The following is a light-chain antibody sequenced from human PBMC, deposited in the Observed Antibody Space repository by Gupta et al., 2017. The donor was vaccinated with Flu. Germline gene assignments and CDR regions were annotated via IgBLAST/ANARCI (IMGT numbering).Light chain of an antibody. V-gene: IGKV1-6*01. J-gene: IGKJ4*01. CDR1: QDIRNT. CDR3: LHDYNFPLT. CDR2: NVS. Sequence: AIQMTQSPSSLSASVGDRFTITCRASQDIRNTLGWYQQKPGKAPKLLMYNVSTLQSGVPSRFSGSGSGTDFTLTISSLQPEDLATYYCLHDYNFPLTFGGGTKVEIK.